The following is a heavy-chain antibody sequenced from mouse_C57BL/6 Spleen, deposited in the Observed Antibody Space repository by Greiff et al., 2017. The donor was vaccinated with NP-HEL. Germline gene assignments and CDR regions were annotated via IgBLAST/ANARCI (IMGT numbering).Heavy chain of an antibody. V-gene: IGHV1-26*01. CDR1: GYTFTDYY. CDR3: ARAYYSKTGAMDY. CDR2: INPNNGGT. Sequence: EVQLQQSGPELVKPGASVKISCKASGYTFTDYYMNWVKQSHGKSLEWIGDINPNNGGTSYNQKFKGKATLTVDKSSSTAYMELRSLTSEDAADYYCARAYYSKTGAMDYWGQGTSVTVSS. D-gene: IGHD2-5*01. J-gene: IGHJ4*01.